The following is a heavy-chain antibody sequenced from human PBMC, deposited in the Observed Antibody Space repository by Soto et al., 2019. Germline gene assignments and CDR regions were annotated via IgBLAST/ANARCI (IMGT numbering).Heavy chain of an antibody. J-gene: IGHJ4*02. Sequence: LRLSCAASGFTFSFSSMNWVRQAPGKGLEWVSSISSSSDYIYYADSVKGRFTVSRDNAKNALYLQMNSLRAEDTAVYYCARDGSGWSRDCWGQGTLVTVSS. CDR1: GFTFSFSS. CDR2: ISSSSDYI. V-gene: IGHV3-21*01. D-gene: IGHD6-19*01. CDR3: ARDGSGWSRDC.